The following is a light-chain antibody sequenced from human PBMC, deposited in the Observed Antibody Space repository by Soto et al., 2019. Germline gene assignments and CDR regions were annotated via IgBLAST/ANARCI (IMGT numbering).Light chain of an antibody. V-gene: IGLV6-57*04. CDR3: QSYDINTHVV. CDR2: ENN. Sequence: VLTQPHSVSESPGKTVSVSCTRSSGSIASNYVQWYQQRPGSAPTLVLYENNRRPSGVPDRFSGSIDSSSNSASLSISGLKTEDEADYYCQSYDINTHVVFGGGTKLTVL. CDR1: SGSIASNY. J-gene: IGLJ2*01.